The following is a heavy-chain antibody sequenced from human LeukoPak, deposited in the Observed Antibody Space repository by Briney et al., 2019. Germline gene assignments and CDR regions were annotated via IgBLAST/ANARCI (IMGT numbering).Heavy chain of an antibody. CDR1: GGTFSSYA. CDR3: ARGGYYDILPFDP. J-gene: IGHJ5*02. Sequence: WASVKVSCKASGGTFSSYAISWVRQAPGQGLEWMGRIIPILGIANYAQKFQGRVTMTRNTSISTAYMELSSLRSEDTAVYYCARGGYYDILPFDPWGQGTLVTVSS. V-gene: IGHV1-69*04. D-gene: IGHD3-9*01. CDR2: IIPILGIA.